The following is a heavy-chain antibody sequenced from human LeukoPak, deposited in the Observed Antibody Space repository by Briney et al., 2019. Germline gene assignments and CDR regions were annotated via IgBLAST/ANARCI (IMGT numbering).Heavy chain of an antibody. CDR2: ISYDGSNK. Sequence: GGSLRLSCAASGFTFSSYGMHWVRQAPGKGLEWVAVISYDGSNKYYADSVKGRFTISRDNSKNTLYLQMNSLRAEDTAVYYCAKGPSTSSVAGKGYWFDPWGQGTLVTVSS. D-gene: IGHD6-19*01. V-gene: IGHV3-30*18. J-gene: IGHJ5*02. CDR3: AKGPSTSSVAGKGYWFDP. CDR1: GFTFSSYG.